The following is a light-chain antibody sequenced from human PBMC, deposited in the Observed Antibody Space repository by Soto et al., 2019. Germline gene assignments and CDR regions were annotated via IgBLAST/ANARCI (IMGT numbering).Light chain of an antibody. V-gene: IGLV2-23*02. J-gene: IGLJ1*01. CDR1: SSDVGSYNL. CDR3: CSYAGSSTYV. Sequence: QSVLTQPASMPGPPGQSITISCTGTSSDVGSYNLVSWYQQHPGKAPKLMIYEVSKRPSGVSNRFSGSKSGNTASLTISGLQAEDEADYYCCSYAGSSTYVFGTGTKVTVL. CDR2: EVS.